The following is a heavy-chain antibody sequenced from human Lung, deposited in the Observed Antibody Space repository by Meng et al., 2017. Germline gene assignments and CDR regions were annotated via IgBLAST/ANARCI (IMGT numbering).Heavy chain of an antibody. CDR1: CGYFSAYS. D-gene: IGHD4-11*01. J-gene: IGHJ4*02. CDR3: ARGPTTMAHDFDY. Sequence: QLQLQKWGAGLFTPSSTRCLTWFVYCGYFSAYSLSWLRPSPGKWIGWIGEITHSGSTTYNPSLESRATISVDTSQNNLSLKLSSVTVAESAVYYCARGPTTMAHDFDYWGQGTLVTVSS. V-gene: IGHV4-34*01. CDR2: ITHSGST.